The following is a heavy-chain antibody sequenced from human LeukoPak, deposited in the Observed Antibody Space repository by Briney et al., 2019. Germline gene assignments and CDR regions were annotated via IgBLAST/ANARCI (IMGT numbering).Heavy chain of an antibody. V-gene: IGHV4-30-4*01. J-gene: IGHJ4*02. CDR1: GGSISSGDYC. CDR3: ARQIYGDLYYFDY. Sequence: SETLSLTCTVSGGSISSGDYCWSWIRQPPGKGLEWIGYIYYSGSSYYIPSLRSRVTMSVDTSKNQFSLRLSSVTAADTAVYYCARQIYGDLYYFDYWGQGTLVTVSS. D-gene: IGHD4-17*01. CDR2: IYYSGSS.